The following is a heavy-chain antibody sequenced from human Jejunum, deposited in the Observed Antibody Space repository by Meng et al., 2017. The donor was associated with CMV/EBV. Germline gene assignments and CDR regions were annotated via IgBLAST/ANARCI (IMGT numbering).Heavy chain of an antibody. CDR2: TYYGGRT. J-gene: IGHJ5*02. V-gene: IGHV4-30-4*08. Sequence: SISSGDYYWNWIRQPPGKGLEWIGFTYYGGRTYYNPSLRSRVTISIDTSKNQFSLRLSSVTAADTAVYYCARTEDCHSTRCYTGFDPWGQGTLVTVSS. D-gene: IGHD2-2*01. CDR1: SISSGDYY. CDR3: ARTEDCHSTRCYTGFDP.